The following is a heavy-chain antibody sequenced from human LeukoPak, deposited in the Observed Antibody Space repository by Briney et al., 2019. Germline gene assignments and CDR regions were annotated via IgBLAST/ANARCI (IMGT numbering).Heavy chain of an antibody. V-gene: IGHV3-11*01. Sequence: GGSLRLSCAASGFTFNDYYMSWIRQAPGKGLEWVSYISSSGSTIYYADSVKGRFTISRDNAKNSLYLQMDSLRAEDTAVYYCARITWIQKRYYFDYWGQGTLVTVSS. D-gene: IGHD5-18*01. CDR3: ARITWIQKRYYFDY. CDR1: GFTFNDYY. CDR2: ISSSGSTI. J-gene: IGHJ4*02.